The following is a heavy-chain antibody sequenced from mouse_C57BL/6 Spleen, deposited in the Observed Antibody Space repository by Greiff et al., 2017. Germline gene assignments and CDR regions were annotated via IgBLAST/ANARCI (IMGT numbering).Heavy chain of an antibody. CDR2: ISSGSSTI. V-gene: IGHV5-17*01. Sequence: EVQVVESGGGLVKPGGSLKLSCAASGFTFSDYGMHWVRQAPEKGLEWVAYISSGSSTIYYADTVKGRFTISRDNAKNTLFLQMTSLRSEDTAMYYCARTMNWESAWCAYWGQGTLVTVSA. J-gene: IGHJ3*01. CDR1: GFTFSDYG. CDR3: ARTMNWESAWCAY. D-gene: IGHD4-1*01.